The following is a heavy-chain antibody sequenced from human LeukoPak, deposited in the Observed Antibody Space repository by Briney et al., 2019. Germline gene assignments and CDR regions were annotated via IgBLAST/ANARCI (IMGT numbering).Heavy chain of an antibody. Sequence: VASVKVSCKASGYTFTGYYMHWVRQAPGQGVEGMGIINPSGGSTSYAHTFQGRVTITRDTSTSTVYMELSSLRSEDTAVYYCARRSSSSLIDYWGQGTLVTVSS. V-gene: IGHV1-46*01. CDR1: GYTFTGYY. CDR3: ARRSSSSLIDY. J-gene: IGHJ4*02. CDR2: INPSGGST. D-gene: IGHD6-13*01.